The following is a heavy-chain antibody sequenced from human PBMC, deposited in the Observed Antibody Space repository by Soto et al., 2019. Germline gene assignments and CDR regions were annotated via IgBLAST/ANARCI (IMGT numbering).Heavy chain of an antibody. CDR3: ARARGIAARLPDY. Sequence: ESGGGVVQPGRSLRLSCAASGFTFSSYAMHWVRQAPGKGLEWVAVISYDGSNKYYADSVKGRFTISRDNSKNTLYLQMNSLRAEDTAVYYCARARGIAARLPDYWGQGTLVTVSS. CDR1: GFTFSSYA. CDR2: ISYDGSNK. J-gene: IGHJ4*02. V-gene: IGHV3-30-3*01. D-gene: IGHD6-6*01.